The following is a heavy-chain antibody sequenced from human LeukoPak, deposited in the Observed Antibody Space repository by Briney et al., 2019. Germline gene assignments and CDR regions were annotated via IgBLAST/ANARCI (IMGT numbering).Heavy chain of an antibody. CDR2: ISYDGSNK. CDR3: ARAKTKYYYDSSGYPNDY. Sequence: GGSLRLSCAASGFTFSRHGINWVRQAPGKGLEWVAVISYDGSNKYYADSVKGRFTISRDDSKNTLYLQMNSLRAEDTAVYYCARAKTKYYYDSSGYPNDYWGQGTLVTVSS. CDR1: GFTFSRHG. J-gene: IGHJ4*02. V-gene: IGHV3-30*03. D-gene: IGHD3-22*01.